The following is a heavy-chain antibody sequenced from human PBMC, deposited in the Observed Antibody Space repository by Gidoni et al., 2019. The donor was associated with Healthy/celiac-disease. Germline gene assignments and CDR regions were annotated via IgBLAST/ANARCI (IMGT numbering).Heavy chain of an antibody. CDR3: ARDPGGPCSSTSCYTGDY. J-gene: IGHJ4*02. D-gene: IGHD2-2*02. CDR2: IIPIFGTA. V-gene: IGHV1-69*01. Sequence: QVQLVQSGAEVKKPGSSVKVSCKASGGTFSSYAISWVRQAPGPGLEWMGGIIPIFGTANYAQKFQCRVTITADESTSTAYMELSSLRSEDTAVYYCARDPGGPCSSTSCYTGDYWGQGTLVTVSS. CDR1: GGTFSSYA.